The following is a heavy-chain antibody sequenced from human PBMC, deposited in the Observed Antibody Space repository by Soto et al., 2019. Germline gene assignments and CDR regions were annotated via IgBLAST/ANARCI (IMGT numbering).Heavy chain of an antibody. CDR3: ARGKGYIVVVPAASNWFDP. J-gene: IGHJ5*02. D-gene: IGHD2-2*01. CDR2: IIPIFGTA. CDR1: GGTFSSYA. Sequence: QVQLVQSGAEVKKPGSSVKVSCKASGGTFSSYAISWVRQAPGQGLEWMGGIIPIFGTANYAQKFQGRVTITADESTSTAYMELSSLRCEDTAVYYCARGKGYIVVVPAASNWFDPWGQGTLVTVSS. V-gene: IGHV1-69*01.